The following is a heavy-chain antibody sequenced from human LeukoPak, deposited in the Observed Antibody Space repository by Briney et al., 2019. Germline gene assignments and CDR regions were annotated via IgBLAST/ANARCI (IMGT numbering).Heavy chain of an antibody. CDR2: INHSGST. D-gene: IGHD6-6*01. J-gene: IGHJ4*02. Sequence: SETLSLTCAVYGGSSSGYYWSWIRQPPGKGLEWIGEINHSGSTNYNPSLKSRVTISVDTSKNQFSLKLSSVTAADTAVYYCARSAIWPIAARRYYFDYWGQGTLVTVSS. V-gene: IGHV4-34*01. CDR1: GGSSSGYY. CDR3: ARSAIWPIAARRYYFDY.